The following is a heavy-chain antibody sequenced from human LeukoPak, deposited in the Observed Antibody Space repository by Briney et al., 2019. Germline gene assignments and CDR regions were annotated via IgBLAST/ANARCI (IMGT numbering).Heavy chain of an antibody. J-gene: IGHJ4*02. V-gene: IGHV4-39*01. CDR2: IYYSGST. D-gene: IGHD6-13*01. CDR3: ARHAGGISATGTRPFDY. Sequence: SETLSLTCTVSGASFSSSTYYWGWIRQPPGKGLEWIGSIYYSGSTYYNPSLKSRVTMSVDTSKSQFSLKLSSVTAADTAVYYCARHAGGISATGTRPFDYWGQGTLVTVSS. CDR1: GASFSSSTYY.